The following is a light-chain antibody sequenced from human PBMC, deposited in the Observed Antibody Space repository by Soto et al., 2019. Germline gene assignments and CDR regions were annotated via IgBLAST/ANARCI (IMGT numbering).Light chain of an antibody. V-gene: IGLV2-11*01. CDR1: SSDVGGYNY. CDR2: DVN. CDR3: CSYAGNYTYV. J-gene: IGLJ1*01. Sequence: QSVLTQPRSVSGSPGQSVAISCTGASSDVGGYNYVSWYQQHPDKAPKLIIYDVNKRPSGVPDRFSGSKPDNTASLTISGLQAEDEADYYCCSYAGNYTYVFGTGTKVTVL.